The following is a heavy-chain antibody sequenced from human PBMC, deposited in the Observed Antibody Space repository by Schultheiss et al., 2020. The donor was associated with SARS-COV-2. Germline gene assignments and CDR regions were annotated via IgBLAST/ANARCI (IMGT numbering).Heavy chain of an antibody. CDR3: ASAHPTRYCSGGSCYFSY. Sequence: GSLRLSCTVSGGSISSYYWSWIRQPPGKGLEWIGYIYYSGSTNYNPSLKSRVTISVDTSKNQFSLKLSSVTAADTAVYYCASAHPTRYCSGGSCYFSYWGQGTLVTVSS. CDR1: GGSISSYY. CDR2: IYYSGST. D-gene: IGHD2-15*01. J-gene: IGHJ4*02. V-gene: IGHV4-59*01.